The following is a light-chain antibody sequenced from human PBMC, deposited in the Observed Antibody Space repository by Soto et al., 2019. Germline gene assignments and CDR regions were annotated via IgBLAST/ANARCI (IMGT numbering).Light chain of an antibody. V-gene: IGKV3-20*01. J-gene: IGKJ2*01. CDR3: QHYGSSAYT. CDR1: QSVRSNY. Sequence: EIVLTQSPGTLSLSPGERATLSCRASQSVRSNYLAWYQQKPGQAPRLLIYGASSRATGIPDRFSGSGSGTDFTLTISRLEPEDFAVYYCQHYGSSAYTFGLGTTLEIK. CDR2: GAS.